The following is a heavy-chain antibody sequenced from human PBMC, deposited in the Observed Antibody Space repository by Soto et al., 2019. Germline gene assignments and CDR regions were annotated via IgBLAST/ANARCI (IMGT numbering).Heavy chain of an antibody. CDR2: ISSSSSYT. CDR1: GFTFSDYY. D-gene: IGHD3-22*01. V-gene: IGHV3-11*06. Sequence: QVQLVESGGGLVKPGGSLRLSCAASGFTFSDYYMSWIRQAPGKGLEWVSYISSSSSYTNYADSVKGRFTISRDNAKNSLYLQMNSLRAEDTAVYYCARDTNSRYDSSGYYPFDFDYWGQGTLVTVSS. CDR3: ARDTNSRYDSSGYYPFDFDY. J-gene: IGHJ4*02.